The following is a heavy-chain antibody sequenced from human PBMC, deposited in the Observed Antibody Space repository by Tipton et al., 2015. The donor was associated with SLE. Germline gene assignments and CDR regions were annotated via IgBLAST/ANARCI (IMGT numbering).Heavy chain of an antibody. CDR2: IYTSGST. V-gene: IGHV4-61*02. J-gene: IGHJ4*02. Sequence: TLSLTCTVSGGSISSGNYYWGWFRQPAGKGLEWIGRIYTSGSTNYNPSPKSRVTISVDTSKNQFSLKLSSVTAADPAVYYCARVDFLTGYFDYWGQGTLVTVSS. CDR1: GGSISSGNYY. CDR3: ARVDFLTGYFDY. D-gene: IGHD3-9*01.